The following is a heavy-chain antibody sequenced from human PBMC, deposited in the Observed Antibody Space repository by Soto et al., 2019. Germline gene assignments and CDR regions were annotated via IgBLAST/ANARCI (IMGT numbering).Heavy chain of an antibody. CDR1: GFTFSSYG. V-gene: IGHV3-30*18. CDR3: AKSSTVPGPFDP. J-gene: IGHJ5*02. CDR2: ISYDGSNK. D-gene: IGHD2-2*01. Sequence: GGSLRLSCAASGFTFSSYGMHWVRQAPGKGLEWVAVISYDGSNKYYADSVKGRFTISRDNSKNTLYLQMNSLRAEDTAVYYCAKSSTVPGPFDPWGQGTLVTVSS.